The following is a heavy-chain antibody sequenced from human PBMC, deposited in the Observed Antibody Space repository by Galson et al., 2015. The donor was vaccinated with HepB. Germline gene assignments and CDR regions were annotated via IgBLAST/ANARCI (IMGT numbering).Heavy chain of an antibody. CDR1: GGSISSSAYY. CDR2: VYFSGDT. J-gene: IGHJ3*01. V-gene: IGHV4-39*01. D-gene: IGHD1-26*01. Sequence: SETLSLTCTVSGGSISSSAYYWGWIRQPPGMGLEWIGSVYFSGDTYYNPSLKSRVTISGDTSKNQFSLRLSSVTAADTALYYCARRGTTTDAFDVWGQGALVTVSS. CDR3: ARRGTTTDAFDV.